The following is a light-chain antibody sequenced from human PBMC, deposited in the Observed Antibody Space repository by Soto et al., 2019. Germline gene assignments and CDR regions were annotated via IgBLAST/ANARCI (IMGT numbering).Light chain of an antibody. CDR2: GAS. CDR3: HHYGDSPIYT. Sequence: ETVMTQSPATLSVSPGERATLSCRASQSVSSNLAWYQQKPGQAPRLLIYGASTRATGIPARFSGSGSGTEFTLTISSLQSEDFAVYYCHHYGDSPIYTFGPGTKVDFK. V-gene: IGKV3-15*01. J-gene: IGKJ3*01. CDR1: QSVSSN.